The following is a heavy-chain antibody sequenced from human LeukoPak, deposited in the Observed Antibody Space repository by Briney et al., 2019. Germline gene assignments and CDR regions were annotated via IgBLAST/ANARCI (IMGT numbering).Heavy chain of an antibody. Sequence: GESLKISCKGSGYSFPTYWIAWVRQMPGKGLEWMGIIYPDESNIRYSPSYQGQVTISADKSISTDYLQWSSLKASDTAMYYCARPPSRGYSSSFEYWGQGTLVTVSS. CDR3: ARPPSRGYSSSFEY. D-gene: IGHD2-2*03. CDR1: GYSFPTYW. CDR2: IYPDESNI. V-gene: IGHV5-51*01. J-gene: IGHJ4*02.